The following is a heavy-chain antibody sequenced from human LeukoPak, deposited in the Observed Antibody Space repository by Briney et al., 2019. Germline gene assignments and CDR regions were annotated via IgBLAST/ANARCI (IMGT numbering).Heavy chain of an antibody. CDR1: GGTFSSYA. Sequence: SVKVSCKASGGTFSSYAISWVRQAPGQGLEWMGGIIPIFGTANYAQKFQGRVTITADESTSTAYMELSSLRSEDTAVYYCAGTYYYDSSGYYPLDYWGQETLVTVSS. J-gene: IGHJ4*02. CDR2: IIPIFGTA. CDR3: AGTYYYDSSGYYPLDY. V-gene: IGHV1-69*13. D-gene: IGHD3-22*01.